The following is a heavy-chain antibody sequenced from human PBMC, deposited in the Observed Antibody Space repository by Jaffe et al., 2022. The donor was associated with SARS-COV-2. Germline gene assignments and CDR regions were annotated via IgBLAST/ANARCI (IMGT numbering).Heavy chain of an antibody. CDR1: GFTFNTYA. CDR2: ISGSGFST. CDR3: ANGLWKGADSIYYYNFDY. D-gene: IGHD3-10*01. J-gene: IGHJ4*02. Sequence: EVQLLESGGGLVQPGGSLRLSCAASGFTFNTYAMYWVRQAPGEGLEWVSSISGSGFSTYYADSVKGRFTISRDNSKNTLYLQMNSLRAEDTAIYYCANGLWKGADSIYYYNFDYWGQGTQVTVSS. V-gene: IGHV3-23*01.